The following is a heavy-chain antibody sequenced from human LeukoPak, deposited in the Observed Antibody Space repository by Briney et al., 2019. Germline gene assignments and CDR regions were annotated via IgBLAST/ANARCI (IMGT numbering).Heavy chain of an antibody. J-gene: IGHJ4*02. V-gene: IGHV4-59*01. CDR1: GGSISGYY. D-gene: IGHD6-13*01. CDR3: ARDRPGGSSLDY. Sequence: PSETLSLTCTVSGGSISGYYWSWIRQPPGKGLEWIGYIYSSGSTNYNPSLKSRVTISIDTSKNQFSLKLSSVTAAGTAVYYCARDRPGGSSLDYWGQGTLVTVSS. CDR2: IYSSGST.